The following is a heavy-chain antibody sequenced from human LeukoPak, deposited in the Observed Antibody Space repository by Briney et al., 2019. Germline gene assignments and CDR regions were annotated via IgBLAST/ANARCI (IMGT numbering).Heavy chain of an antibody. D-gene: IGHD6-13*01. CDR1: GFTFSSYA. Sequence: PGGSLRLSCAASGFTFSSYAMHWVRQAPGKGLEWVAVISYDGSNNYYADSVKGRFTMSRDNSKNTLYLQMNSLRAEDTAVYYCAKNGDSESWLQPKFVTHWGQGTLVTVSS. CDR3: AKNGDSESWLQPKFVTH. CDR2: ISYDGSNN. J-gene: IGHJ4*02. V-gene: IGHV3-30*04.